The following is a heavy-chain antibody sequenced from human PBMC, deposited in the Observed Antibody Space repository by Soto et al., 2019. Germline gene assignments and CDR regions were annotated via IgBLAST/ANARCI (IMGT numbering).Heavy chain of an antibody. J-gene: IGHJ6*02. D-gene: IGHD3-10*01. Sequence: QVQLVQSGGEVKKPGSSVKVSCKASGGTFSSYAISWVRQAPGQGLEWMGGIIPIFGTANYAQKFQGRVTIAADKSTSTADMELSSLRSEDTAVYYCARIPGVGYYYYYGMDVWGQGTTVTVSS. V-gene: IGHV1-69*06. CDR2: IIPIFGTA. CDR3: ARIPGVGYYYYYGMDV. CDR1: GGTFSSYA.